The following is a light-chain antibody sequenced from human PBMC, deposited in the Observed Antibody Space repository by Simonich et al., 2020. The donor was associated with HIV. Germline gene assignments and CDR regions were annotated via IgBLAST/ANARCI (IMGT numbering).Light chain of an antibody. Sequence: NFMLTQPHSVSESPGKKVTISCTRSSGSIASNYVQWYQQRPVSAPTTVIYEDNQRPSGVPDRFSGSIDSSSNSASLTISGLKTEDEADYYCQSFDSSTWVFGGGTKLTVL. CDR1: SGSIASNY. J-gene: IGLJ3*02. V-gene: IGLV6-57*03. CDR2: EDN. CDR3: QSFDSSTWV.